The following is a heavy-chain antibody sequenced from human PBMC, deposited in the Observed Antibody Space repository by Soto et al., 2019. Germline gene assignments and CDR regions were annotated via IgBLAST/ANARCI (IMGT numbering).Heavy chain of an antibody. J-gene: IGHJ6*02. CDR2: IIPIFGTA. CDR1: GGSFTYT. Sequence: SVKVSCKASGGSFTYTLSWVRQAPGQGLEWMGGIIPIFGTANYAQKFQGRVTITADESTKTAYMELSTLRSEDTAVYYCARLHRHGTYGMDVWGQGTTVTVSS. V-gene: IGHV1-69*13. CDR3: ARLHRHGTYGMDV.